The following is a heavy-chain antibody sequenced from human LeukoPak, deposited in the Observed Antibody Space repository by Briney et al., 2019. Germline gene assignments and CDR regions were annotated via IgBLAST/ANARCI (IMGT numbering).Heavy chain of an antibody. CDR1: GGSISSYY. Sequence: PSETLSLTCTVSGGSISSYYWSWIRQPAGKGLEWIGRIYTSGSTNYNPSLKSRVTMSVDTSKNQFSLKLSSVTAADTAVYYCARDHYDFWSGHSYYYYYMDVWGKGTTVTVSS. CDR3: ARDHYDFWSGHSYYYYYMDV. V-gene: IGHV4-4*07. CDR2: IYTSGST. J-gene: IGHJ6*03. D-gene: IGHD3-3*01.